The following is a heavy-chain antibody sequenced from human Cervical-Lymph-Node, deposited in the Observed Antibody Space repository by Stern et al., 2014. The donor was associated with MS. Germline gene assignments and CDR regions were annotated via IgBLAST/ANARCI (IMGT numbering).Heavy chain of an antibody. CDR1: GFTFGDYA. V-gene: IGHV3-49*04. D-gene: IGHD7-27*01. CDR3: SRSWGTVYLDY. CDR2: IRSKAYGGTP. Sequence: EVQLVQSGGGLVQPGRSLRLSCTVSGFTFGDYAVSWVRLAPGKGLEWVGFIRSKAYGGTPEYAASVKGRFAISRDDSKSIAYLQMDSLKTEDTAVYYCSRSWGTVYLDYWGQGTLVTVSS. J-gene: IGHJ4*02.